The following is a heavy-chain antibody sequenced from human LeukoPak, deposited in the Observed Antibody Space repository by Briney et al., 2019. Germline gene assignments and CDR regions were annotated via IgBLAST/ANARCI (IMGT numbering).Heavy chain of an antibody. CDR3: AKAVRLSIPVVGTPFY. D-gene: IGHD6-19*01. V-gene: IGHV3-23*01. J-gene: IGHJ4*02. CDR1: GFTFCSFA. Sequence: PRGSLSLSPAPSGFTFCSFAIRCVRQAPGKGLEWVSAISGSGGSTYYADSVKGRFTISRDNSKNTLYLQMNSLRAEDTAVYYCAKAVRLSIPVVGTPFYCGQGTLVTVSS. CDR2: ISGSGGST.